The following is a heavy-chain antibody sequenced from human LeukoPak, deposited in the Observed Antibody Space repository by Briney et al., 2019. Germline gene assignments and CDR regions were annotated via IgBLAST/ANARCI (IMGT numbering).Heavy chain of an antibody. CDR1: GFAFSSHG. Sequence: GGSLRLSCAASGFAFSSHGMHWVRQPPGKGLEWVAVISYDENNKYYADSVKGRFTISRDNSKNTLYLQMNSLRAEDTAVYYCAKNWVYYYDSSGYYIDYWGQGTLVTVSS. CDR2: ISYDENNK. V-gene: IGHV3-30*18. J-gene: IGHJ4*02. CDR3: AKNWVYYYDSSGYYIDY. D-gene: IGHD3-22*01.